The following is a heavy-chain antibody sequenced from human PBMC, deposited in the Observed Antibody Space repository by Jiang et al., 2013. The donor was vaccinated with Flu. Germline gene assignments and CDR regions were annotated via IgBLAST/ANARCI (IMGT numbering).Heavy chain of an antibody. CDR2: ISWNSGSI. CDR1: GFTFDDYA. CDR3: AKDRGYSSGWYWGLAFDI. Sequence: VQLLESGGGLVQPGRSLRLSCAASGFTFDDYAMHWVRQAPGKGLEWVSGISWNSGSIGYADSVKGRFTISRDNAKNSLYLQMNSLRAEDTALYYCAKDRGYSSGWYWGLAFDIWGQGTMVTVSS. D-gene: IGHD6-19*01. V-gene: IGHV3-9*01. J-gene: IGHJ3*02.